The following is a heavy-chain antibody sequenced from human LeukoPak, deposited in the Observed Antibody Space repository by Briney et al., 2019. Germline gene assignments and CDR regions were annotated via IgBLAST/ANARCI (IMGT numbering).Heavy chain of an antibody. CDR1: GFIFNNYG. D-gene: IGHD3-22*01. J-gene: IGHJ5*02. CDR3: AKGSSGYLADL. V-gene: IGHV3-23*01. Sequence: GGSLRLSCAASGFIFNNYGLIWVRQAPGKGLEWVSAISNDGGGTQYADFVEGRFTISRDNSKNTLFLQMSSLRAEDTALYYCAKGSSGYLADLWGQGTLVIVSS. CDR2: ISNDGGGT.